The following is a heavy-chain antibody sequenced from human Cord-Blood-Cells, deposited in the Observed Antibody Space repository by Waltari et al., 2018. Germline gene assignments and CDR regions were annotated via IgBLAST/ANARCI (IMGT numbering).Heavy chain of an antibody. J-gene: IGHJ4*02. D-gene: IGHD3-10*01. V-gene: IGHV4-30-2*01. CDR1: GGSISSGGYS. Sequence: QLQLQESGSGLVKPSQTLSLTCAVSGGSISSGGYSWSWIRQPPGKGLEWIGYIYHSGSTYYHPSLKSRVTIAVDRSKNQFSLKLSSVTAADTAVYYCARGPSGSGSYADYWCQGTLVTVSS. CDR3: ARGPSGSGSYADY. CDR2: IYHSGST.